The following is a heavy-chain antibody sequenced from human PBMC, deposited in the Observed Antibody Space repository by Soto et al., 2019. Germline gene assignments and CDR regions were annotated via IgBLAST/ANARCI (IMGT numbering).Heavy chain of an antibody. CDR1: GYTFTSYY. CDR2: INPSGGST. D-gene: IGHD3-3*02. V-gene: IGHV1-46*01. J-gene: IGHJ6*02. Sequence: ASVKVSCKASGYTFTSYYMHWVRQAPGQGLEWMGIINPSGGSTSYAQKFQGRVTMTRDTYTSTVYMELSSLRSEDTAVYYCAPDLAYYYYGMDVSGQGNTVTVSS. CDR3: APDLAYYYYGMDV.